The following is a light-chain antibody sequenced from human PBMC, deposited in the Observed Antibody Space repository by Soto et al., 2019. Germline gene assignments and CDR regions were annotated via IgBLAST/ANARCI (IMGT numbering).Light chain of an antibody. CDR2: EVT. V-gene: IGLV2-14*01. CDR1: SSDVGGYNY. CDR3: SSYTISSTLV. Sequence: QSALTQPASVSGSPGQSITISCTGTSSDVGGYNYVSWYQQHPGKPPKLMIYEVTNRPSGVSNRFSGSKSGNTASLTISGLQAEDEADYYCSSYTISSTLVFGGGTQLTVL. J-gene: IGLJ2*01.